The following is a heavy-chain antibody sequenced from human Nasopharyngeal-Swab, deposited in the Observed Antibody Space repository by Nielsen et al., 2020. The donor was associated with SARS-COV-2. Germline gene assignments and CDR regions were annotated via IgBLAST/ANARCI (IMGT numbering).Heavy chain of an antibody. D-gene: IGHD3-22*01. J-gene: IGHJ4*02. CDR3: AGEGWETSGDSSGLFDY. CDR1: GGTFSSYA. CDR2: IIPIFGTA. V-gene: IGHV1-69*13. Sequence: SVTVSCKASGGTFSSYAISWVRQAPGQGLEWMGGIIPIFGTANYAQKFQGRVTITADETTGTAYMELSSLRSEDTAVDYCAGEGWETSGDSSGLFDYWGQGTLVTVSS.